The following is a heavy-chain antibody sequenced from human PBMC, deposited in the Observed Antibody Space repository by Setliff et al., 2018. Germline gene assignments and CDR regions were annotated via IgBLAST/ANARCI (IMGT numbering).Heavy chain of an antibody. V-gene: IGHV3-23*01. Sequence: GESLKISCRTPGFTFSSYTMNWVRQAPGKGLEWVSAITDDGGTTHYAGSVMGRFTIARDNSNSALYLQMHSLRVDDTALYYCAKSSGSSSSTNLEYLGPGTLVTVSS. CDR3: AKSSGSSSSTNLEY. D-gene: IGHD6-6*01. CDR2: ITDDGGTT. J-gene: IGHJ4*02. CDR1: GFTFSSYT.